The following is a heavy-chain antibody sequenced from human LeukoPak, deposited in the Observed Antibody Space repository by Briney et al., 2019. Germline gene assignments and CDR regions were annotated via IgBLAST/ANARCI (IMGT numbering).Heavy chain of an antibody. J-gene: IGHJ4*02. CDR2: IHPGDADT. Sequence: GESLQISCKGSGYSFTRYWIGWVRQMPGKGLEWMGIIHPGDADTRYSPSFQGQVTISVDKSISTAYLQWSSLKASDTAMYYCARRRYCSGGSCYGVDYWGQGTLVTVSS. V-gene: IGHV5-51*01. CDR3: ARRRYCSGGSCYGVDY. CDR1: GYSFTRYW. D-gene: IGHD2-15*01.